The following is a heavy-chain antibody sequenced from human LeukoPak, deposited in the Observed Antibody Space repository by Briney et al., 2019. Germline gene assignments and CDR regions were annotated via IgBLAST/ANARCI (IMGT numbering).Heavy chain of an antibody. CDR2: INPNSGGT. Sequence: ASVKVSCKASGYAFTGYYMHWVRQAPGQGLEWMGWINPNSGGTNYAQKFQGRVTRTRDTSISTAYMELSRLRSDDTAVYYCARGGYYGSGRRIDYWGQGTLVTVSS. CDR1: GYAFTGYY. CDR3: ARGGYYGSGRRIDY. D-gene: IGHD3-10*01. V-gene: IGHV1-2*02. J-gene: IGHJ4*02.